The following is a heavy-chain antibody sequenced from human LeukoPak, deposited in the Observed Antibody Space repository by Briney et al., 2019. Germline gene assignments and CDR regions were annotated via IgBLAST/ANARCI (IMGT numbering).Heavy chain of an antibody. CDR3: ARDSIQQQLVLEDRGYPYYFEH. CDR2: ISSSGNYI. D-gene: IGHD6-13*01. J-gene: IGHJ4*02. V-gene: IGHV3-21*01. Sequence: GGSLRLSCAASRFTFSSYNMNWVRQAPGKGLEWVSSISSSGNYIYYADSVKGRFTISRDNAKSSLYLQMNSLRAEDTAVYYCARDSIQQQLVLEDRGYPYYFEHWGQGTLVTVSS. CDR1: RFTFSSYN.